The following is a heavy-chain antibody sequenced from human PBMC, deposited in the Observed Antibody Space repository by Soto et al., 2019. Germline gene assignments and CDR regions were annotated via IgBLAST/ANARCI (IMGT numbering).Heavy chain of an antibody. D-gene: IGHD6-19*01. J-gene: IGHJ4*02. Sequence: QVQLQESGPGLVKPSETLSLTCSVSGGSISGSYWSWIRQSPGKGLEWLGYVYYTGSTNYSPSLRSRVSISVDTSKYEVALRLSSVTAADTAVYFCARSVAVPGAHTDYFGQGTQGTVSS. CDR1: GGSISGSY. V-gene: IGHV4-59*01. CDR3: ARSVAVPGAHTDY. CDR2: VYYTGST.